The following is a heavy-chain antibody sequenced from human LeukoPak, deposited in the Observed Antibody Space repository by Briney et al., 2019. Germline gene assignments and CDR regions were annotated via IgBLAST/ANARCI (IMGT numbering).Heavy chain of an antibody. CDR3: ARGITIFGVVSYYMDV. CDR1: GGSFSSYA. Sequence: SVKVSCKASGGSFSSYAISWVRQAPGQGLEWMGGIIPISGTANYAQRFQGRVTITTNESTNTADMELSSLRSEDTAVYYCARGITIFGVVSYYMDVWGKGTTVTVSS. J-gene: IGHJ6*03. D-gene: IGHD3-3*01. V-gene: IGHV1-69*05. CDR2: IIPISGTA.